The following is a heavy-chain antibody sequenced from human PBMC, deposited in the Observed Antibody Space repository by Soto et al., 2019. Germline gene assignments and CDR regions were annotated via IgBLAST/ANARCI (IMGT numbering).Heavy chain of an antibody. CDR3: ARAPSEVVAATRRFDY. CDR2: INHSGST. V-gene: IGHV4-34*01. J-gene: IGHJ4*02. Sequence: SETLSLTCAVYGGSFSGYYWSWIRQPPGKGLEWIGGINHSGSTNYNPSLKSRVTISLDTSKNQFSLKLSSVTAADTALYYCARAPSEVVAATRRFDYWGQGTLVTVSS. D-gene: IGHD2-15*01. CDR1: GGSFSGYY.